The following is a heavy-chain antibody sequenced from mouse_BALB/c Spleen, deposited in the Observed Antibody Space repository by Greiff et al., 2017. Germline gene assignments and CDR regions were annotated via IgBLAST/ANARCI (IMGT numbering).Heavy chain of an antibody. D-gene: IGHD2-2*01. CDR1: GFTFNTYA. V-gene: IGHV10-1*02. CDR3: VRRRDGYDGWYFDV. Sequence: EVQRVESGGGLVQPKGSLKLSCAASGFTFNTYAMNWVRQAPGKGLEWVARIRSKSNNYATYYADSVKDRFTISRDDSQSMLYLQMNNLKTEDTAMYYCVRRRDGYDGWYFDVWGAGTTVTVSS. CDR2: IRSKSNNYAT. J-gene: IGHJ1*01.